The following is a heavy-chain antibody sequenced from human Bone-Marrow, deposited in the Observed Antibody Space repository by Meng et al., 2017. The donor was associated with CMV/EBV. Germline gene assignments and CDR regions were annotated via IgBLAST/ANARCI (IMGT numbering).Heavy chain of an antibody. CDR1: GGSISSGTYY. Sequence: CTVSGGSISSGTYYWSWIRQPAGKGLEYIGRIYTSGSTNYNPSLKSRVTMSVDTSKNQFSLKLSSVTAADTAVYYCARGGYTTMAVDYWGQGTLVTVSS. D-gene: IGHD5-18*01. CDR3: ARGGYTTMAVDY. J-gene: IGHJ4*02. CDR2: IYTSGST. V-gene: IGHV4-61*02.